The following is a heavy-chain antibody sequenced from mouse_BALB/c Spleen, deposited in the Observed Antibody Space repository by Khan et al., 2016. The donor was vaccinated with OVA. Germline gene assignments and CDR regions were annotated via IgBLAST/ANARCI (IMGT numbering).Heavy chain of an antibody. V-gene: IGHV5-15*02. CDR3: ARSWALDY. J-gene: IGHJ4*01. CDR2: ISSLAYSI. CDR1: GFTFSDYG. Sequence: EVQGVESGGGLVQPGGSRKLSCAASGFTFSDYGLAWVRQAPGKGPEWVAFISSLAYSIYYADTVTGRFTISRENAKQPLYLEMGRLRSEDTAMYYCARSWALDYWGQGTSVTVSS.